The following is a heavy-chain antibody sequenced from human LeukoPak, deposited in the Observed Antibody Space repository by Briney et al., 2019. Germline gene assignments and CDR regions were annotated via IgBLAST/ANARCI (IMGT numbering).Heavy chain of an antibody. CDR1: GFTFSSYS. CDR2: ISSSSRYR. V-gene: IGHV3-21*01. J-gene: IGHJ3*02. CDR3: ARVKEASAFDI. Sequence: GALRLSCAASGFTFSSYSMIWVRQAPGKGLEWVSSISSSSRYRYYADSVKGRCTISRDNAKNSLYLQMNSLRAEDTAVYYCARVKEASAFDIWGQGTMVTVSS. D-gene: IGHD5-12*01.